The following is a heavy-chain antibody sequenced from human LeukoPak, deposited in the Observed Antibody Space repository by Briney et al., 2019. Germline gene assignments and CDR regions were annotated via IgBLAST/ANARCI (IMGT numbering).Heavy chain of an antibody. CDR1: GGSFSGYY. Sequence: SETLSLTCAVYGGSFSGYYWSWIRQPPGKGLEWIGEINHSGSTNYNPSLKSRVTISVDTSKNQFSLKLSSVTAADPAVYYCARETEAPEYYDFWSGYYGNGPWGQGTLATVSS. CDR3: ARETEAPEYYDFWSGYYGNGP. CDR2: INHSGST. J-gene: IGHJ5*02. V-gene: IGHV4-34*01. D-gene: IGHD3-3*01.